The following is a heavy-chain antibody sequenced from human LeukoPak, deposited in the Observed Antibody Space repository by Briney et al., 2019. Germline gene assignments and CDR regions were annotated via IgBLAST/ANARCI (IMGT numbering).Heavy chain of an antibody. CDR2: ISAYNGNT. J-gene: IGHJ5*02. Sequence: ASVKVSCKASGYTFTSYGISWVRQAPGQGLEWMGWISAYNGNTNYARKLQGRVTMTTDTSTSTAYMELRSLRSDDTAVYYCARAEFGDNWFDPWGQGTLVTVSS. CDR1: GYTFTSYG. CDR3: ARAEFGDNWFDP. V-gene: IGHV1-18*01. D-gene: IGHD3-10*01.